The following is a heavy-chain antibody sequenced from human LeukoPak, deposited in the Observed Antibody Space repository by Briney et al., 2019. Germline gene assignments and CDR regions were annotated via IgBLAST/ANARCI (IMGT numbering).Heavy chain of an antibody. CDR3: AKDLRPDGVDNFDH. V-gene: IGHV3-23*01. CDR2: ILASGSPT. J-gene: IGHJ4*02. D-gene: IGHD2-8*01. Sequence: GGSLRLSCAASGFNFNSYTMNWVRQAPGKGLQWVANILASGSPTYYADSVKGRFIISRDNSKNTVYLQMNSLRVEDTAIYYCAKDLRPDGVDNFDHWGQGILVTVSS. CDR1: GFNFNSYT.